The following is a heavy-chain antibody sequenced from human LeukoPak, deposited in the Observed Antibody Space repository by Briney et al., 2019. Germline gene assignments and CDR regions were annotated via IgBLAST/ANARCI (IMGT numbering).Heavy chain of an antibody. CDR2: ISAYNGNT. D-gene: IGHD4-17*01. V-gene: IGHV1-18*01. J-gene: IGHJ6*02. Sequence: ASVKVSSKASGYTFTIYGISWVRQAPGQGLEWMGWISAYNGNTNYAQKLQGRVTMTTDTSTSTAYMELRSLRSDDTAVYYCARVSYGDYYYGMDVWGQGTTVTVSS. CDR1: GYTFTIYG. CDR3: ARVSYGDYYYGMDV.